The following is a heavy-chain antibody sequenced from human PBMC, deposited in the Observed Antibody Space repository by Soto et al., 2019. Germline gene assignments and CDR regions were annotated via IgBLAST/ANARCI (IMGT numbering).Heavy chain of an antibody. V-gene: IGHV4-30-4*01. CDR3: ARRREFDY. J-gene: IGHJ4*02. Sequence: PSETLTLTCCFSRDSISTVDYFWAWIRQPRGHAVEDIGYISESATAYYNPSLKSRVTMSIDVSKNQSSLSLRSLTAADTAVYYCARRREFDYWSQGTLVTVSS. CDR2: ISESATA. CDR1: RDSISTVDYF.